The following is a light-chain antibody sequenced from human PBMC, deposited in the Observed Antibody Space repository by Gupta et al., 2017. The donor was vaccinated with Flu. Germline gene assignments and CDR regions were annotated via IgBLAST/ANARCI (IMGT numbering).Light chain of an antibody. CDR3: GAWDSTFSADI. Sequence: SNIGYNYVSWYQQLPGTAPKLLIYENTKRAAGIPDRFSGSKSGTSATLDITGLQTGDEADYFCGAWDSTFSADIFGGGTKLTVL. CDR2: ENT. V-gene: IGLV1-51*02. J-gene: IGLJ2*01. CDR1: SNIGYNY.